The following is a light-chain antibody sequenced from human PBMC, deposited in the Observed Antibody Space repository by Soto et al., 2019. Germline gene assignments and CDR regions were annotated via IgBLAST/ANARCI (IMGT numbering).Light chain of an antibody. CDR2: AAS. CDR1: QGINNY. V-gene: IGKV1-27*01. J-gene: IGKJ4*01. Sequence: DIQMTQSPSSLSASVGDRVTITCRASQGINNYLAWYQQNPGRVPKLLIHAASTLQSGAPSRFSGSGSGTDFTPTIRSLQPEDVATYYCQKYKSAPLTFGGGTKVDIK. CDR3: QKYKSAPLT.